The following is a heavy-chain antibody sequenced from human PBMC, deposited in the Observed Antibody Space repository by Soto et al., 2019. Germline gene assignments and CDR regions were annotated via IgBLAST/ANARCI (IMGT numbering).Heavy chain of an antibody. V-gene: IGHV1-69*13. D-gene: IGHD3-3*01. CDR1: GGTFSSYA. CDR2: IIPIFGTA. Sequence: SVKVSCKASGGTFSSYAISWVRQAPGQGLEWMGGIIPIFGTANYAQKFQGRVTITADESTSTAYMELSSLRSEDTAVYYCARDPRITIFGVVYSNWFDPWGQGTLVTVS. J-gene: IGHJ5*02. CDR3: ARDPRITIFGVVYSNWFDP.